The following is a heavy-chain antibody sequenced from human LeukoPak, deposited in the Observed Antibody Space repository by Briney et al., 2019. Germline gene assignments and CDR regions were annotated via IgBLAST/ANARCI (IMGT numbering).Heavy chain of an antibody. CDR3: ARRIVGPTSGGDY. CDR1: GFTFSSYW. J-gene: IGHJ4*02. D-gene: IGHD1-26*01. V-gene: IGHV3-7*01. CDR2: IKQDGSEK. Sequence: PGGSLRLSCAASGFTFSSYWMSWVRQAPGKGLEWVANIKQDGSEKYYVDSVQGRFTISRDNAKNSLHLQMNSLRVEDTAVYYCARRIVGPTSGGDYWGQGTPVTVSS.